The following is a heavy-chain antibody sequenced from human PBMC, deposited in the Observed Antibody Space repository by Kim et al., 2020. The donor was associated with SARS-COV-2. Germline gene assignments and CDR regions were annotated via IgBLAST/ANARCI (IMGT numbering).Heavy chain of an antibody. D-gene: IGHD2-15*01. CDR1: GFTLSSYA. Sequence: GGSLRLSCVGSGFTLSSYAMHWVRQAPGKGLEWVGIILHDGSNILYADSVRGRFTISRDNSKNTLHLQMDSLRPEDTAVYYCARDQFPYCSGGSCNAGLDRWGQGALVTVSS. CDR3: ARDQFPYCSGGSCNAGLDR. V-gene: IGHV3-30-3*01. J-gene: IGHJ4*02. CDR2: ILHDGSNI.